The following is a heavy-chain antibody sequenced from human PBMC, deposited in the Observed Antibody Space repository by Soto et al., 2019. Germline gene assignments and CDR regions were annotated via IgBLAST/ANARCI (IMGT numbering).Heavy chain of an antibody. J-gene: IGHJ6*03. CDR2: INHSGNT. V-gene: IGHV4-34*01. CDR1: GGSFSGHY. CDR3: ARYTVGRDYYYYMDV. Sequence: SETLSLTCVVYGGSFSGHYWSWIRQPPGKGLEWIGEINHSGNTNYNPSLKSRVTISVDTSNNQFSLKLSSVTAADTAVYYCARYTVGRDYYYYMDVWGKGTTVTVSS. D-gene: IGHD4-17*01.